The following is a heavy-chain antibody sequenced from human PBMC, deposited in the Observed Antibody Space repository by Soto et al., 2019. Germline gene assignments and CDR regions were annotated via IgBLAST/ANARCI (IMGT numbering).Heavy chain of an antibody. CDR3: ARGVVSSRRSYYYYMDV. D-gene: IGHD2-2*01. CDR1: GGSFSGYY. V-gene: IGHV4-34*01. Sequence: SETLSLTCAVYGGSFSGYYWSWIRQPPGKGLEWIGEINHSGSTNYNPSLKSRVTISVDTSKNQFSLKLSSVTAADTAVYYCARGVVSSRRSYYYYMDVWGKETTVTVSS. CDR2: INHSGST. J-gene: IGHJ6*03.